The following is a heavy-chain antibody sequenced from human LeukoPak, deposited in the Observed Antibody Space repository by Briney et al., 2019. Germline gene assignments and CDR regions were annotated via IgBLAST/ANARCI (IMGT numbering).Heavy chain of an antibody. D-gene: IGHD4-11*01. CDR1: GYTFTDYH. CDR2: IKCKSGDT. J-gene: IGHJ5*02. Sequence: GASVKVSCKASGYTFTDYHMHWVRQAPGQGLEWMGWIKCKSGDTSYAQKFQGRVTMTRDTSISIVYMEVSRLTSDDTAVYYCTRSYGIFNYFDPWGQGTLVTVSS. CDR3: TRSYGIFNYFDP. V-gene: IGHV1-2*02.